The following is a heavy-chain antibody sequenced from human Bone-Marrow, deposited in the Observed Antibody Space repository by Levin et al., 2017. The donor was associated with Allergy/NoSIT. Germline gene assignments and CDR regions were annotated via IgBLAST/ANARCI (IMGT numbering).Heavy chain of an antibody. Sequence: GESLKISCAASGFTVSSNYMSWVRQAPGKGLEWVSVIYSGGSTYYADSVKGRFTISRDNSKNTLYLQMNSLRAEDTAVYYCASSSGYSSSLAPNNPKHIYYYDGMDVWGQGTTVTVSS. CDR2: IYSGGST. CDR3: ASSSGYSSSLAPNNPKHIYYYDGMDV. CDR1: GFTVSSNY. V-gene: IGHV3-53*01. J-gene: IGHJ6*02. D-gene: IGHD6-13*01.